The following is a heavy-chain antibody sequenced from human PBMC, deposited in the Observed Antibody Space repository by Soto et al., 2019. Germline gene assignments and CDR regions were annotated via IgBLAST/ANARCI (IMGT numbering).Heavy chain of an antibody. CDR1: GFTFSSYA. J-gene: IGHJ6*02. CDR2: ISYDGSNK. V-gene: IGHV3-30-3*01. D-gene: IGHD3-10*01. CDR3: ARDDADYYGSGSPKLLYYYYYGMDV. Sequence: GGSLRLSCAASGFTFSSYAMHWVRQAPGKGLEWVAVISYDGSNKYYADSVKGRFTISRDNSKNTLYLQMNSLRAEDTAVYYCARDDADYYGSGSPKLLYYYYYGMDVWGQGTTVTVSS.